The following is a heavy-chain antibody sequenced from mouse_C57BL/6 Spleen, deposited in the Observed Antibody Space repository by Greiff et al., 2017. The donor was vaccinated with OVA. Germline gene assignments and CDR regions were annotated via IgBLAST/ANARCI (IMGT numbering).Heavy chain of an antibody. J-gene: IGHJ2*01. CDR3: ARSPTATVVSPFDY. Sequence: EVQLQQSGPELVKPGASVKISCKASGYSFTGYYMNWVKQSPEKSLEWIGEINPSTGGTTYNQKFKAKATLTVDKSSSTAYMQLKSLTSEDSAVYYCARSPTATVVSPFDYWGQGTTLTVSS. CDR2: INPSTGGT. D-gene: IGHD1-1*01. V-gene: IGHV1-42*01. CDR1: GYSFTGYY.